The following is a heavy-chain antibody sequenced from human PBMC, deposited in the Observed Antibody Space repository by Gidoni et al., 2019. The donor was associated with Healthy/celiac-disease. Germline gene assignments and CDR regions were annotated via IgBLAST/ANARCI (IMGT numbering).Heavy chain of an antibody. J-gene: IGHJ5*02. CDR3: TRNES. Sequence: EVHLVESVGGLVQPGGSLRLSCAASGFTFINYWMSWVRQAPGKGLEWVANIRQDGSERYYVDSVMGRFTISRDNTKNALYLQMNGLRAEDTAVYYCTRNESWGQGTLVTVSS. CDR2: IRQDGSER. CDR1: GFTFINYW. V-gene: IGHV3-7*04.